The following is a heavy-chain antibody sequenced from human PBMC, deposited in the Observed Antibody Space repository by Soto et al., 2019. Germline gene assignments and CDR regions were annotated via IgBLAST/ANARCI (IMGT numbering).Heavy chain of an antibody. J-gene: IGHJ6*03. Sequence: EVQLVESGGGLVQPGGSLKLSCAASGFTFSGSAMHWVRQASGKGLEWVGRIRSKANSYATAYAASVKGRFTISRDDSKNTAYLQMNSLKTEDTAVYYCTRTYQLLKNYYDYYYMDVWGKGPTVTVSS. V-gene: IGHV3-73*01. CDR3: TRTYQLLKNYYDYYYMDV. CDR2: IRSKANSYAT. CDR1: GFTFSGSA. D-gene: IGHD2-2*01.